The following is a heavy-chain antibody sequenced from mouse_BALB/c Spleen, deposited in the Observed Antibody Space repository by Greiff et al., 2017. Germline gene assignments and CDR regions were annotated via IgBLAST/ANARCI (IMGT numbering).Heavy chain of an antibody. Sequence: EVMLVESGGGLVKPGGSLKLSCAASGFTFSSYAMSWVRQSPEKRLEWVAEISSGGSYTYYPDTVTGRFTISRDNAKNTLYLEMSSLRSEDTAMYYCTRDGGYDPYYAMDYWGQGTSVTVSS. CDR3: TRDGGYDPYYAMDY. CDR1: GFTFSSYA. V-gene: IGHV5-9-4*01. J-gene: IGHJ4*01. D-gene: IGHD2-2*01. CDR2: ISSGGSYT.